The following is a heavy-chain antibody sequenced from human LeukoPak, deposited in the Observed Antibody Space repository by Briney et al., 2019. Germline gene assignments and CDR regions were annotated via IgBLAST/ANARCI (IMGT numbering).Heavy chain of an antibody. CDR1: GGSISSYY. CDR2: IYTSGST. CDR3: ARLTPNYYDSSGYYRGWFDP. J-gene: IGHJ5*02. Sequence: PSETLSLTCTVSGGSISSYYWSWIRQPAGKGLEWTGLIYTSGSTNYNPSLKSRVTMSVDTSKNQFSLRLSSVTAADTAVYYCARLTPNYYDSSGYYRGWFDPWGQGTLVTVSS. V-gene: IGHV4-4*07. D-gene: IGHD3-22*01.